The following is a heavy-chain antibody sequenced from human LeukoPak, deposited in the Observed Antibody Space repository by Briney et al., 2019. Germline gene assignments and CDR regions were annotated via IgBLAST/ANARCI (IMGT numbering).Heavy chain of an antibody. CDR2: IYYSGST. Sequence: SQTLSLTCTVSGGSISSGGYYWSWIRQHPGKGLEWIGYIYYSGSTYYNPPLKSRVTISVDTSKNQFSLKLSSVTAADTAVYYCARTTYYYGSGSSPHLDYWGQGTLVTVSS. D-gene: IGHD3-10*01. V-gene: IGHV4-31*03. J-gene: IGHJ4*02. CDR1: GGSISSGGYY. CDR3: ARTTYYYGSGSSPHLDY.